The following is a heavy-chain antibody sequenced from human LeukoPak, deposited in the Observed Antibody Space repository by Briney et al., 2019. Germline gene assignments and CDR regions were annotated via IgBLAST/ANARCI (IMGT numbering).Heavy chain of an antibody. D-gene: IGHD5-12*01. CDR3: ARVGYSGYDHFDY. Sequence: SETLSLTCAVYGGSFSGYYWSWIRQPPGKGLEWIGEINHSGSTNYNPSLKSRVTISVDTSKNQFSLKLSSVTAADTAVYYCARVGYSGYDHFDYWGQGTLVTVPS. CDR1: GGSFSGYY. V-gene: IGHV4-34*01. J-gene: IGHJ4*02. CDR2: INHSGST.